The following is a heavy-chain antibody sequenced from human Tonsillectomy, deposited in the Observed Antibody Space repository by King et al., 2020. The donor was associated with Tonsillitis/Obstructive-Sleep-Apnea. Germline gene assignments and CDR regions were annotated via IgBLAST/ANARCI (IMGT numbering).Heavy chain of an antibody. CDR2: ISGSNNYI. CDR3: ARDHLFYASGSYPNWFDP. D-gene: IGHD3-10*01. CDR1: GFIFSRYS. Sequence: VQLVESGGGLGKPGGSLRLPCAASGFIFSRYSMNWVRQAPGKGLECVSSISGSNNYIYYADSVKGRFTSSSDNAKNSLYLQMTSLKAEDTAVYYCARDHLFYASGSYPNWFDPWGQGTLVTVSS. V-gene: IGHV3-21*01. J-gene: IGHJ5*02.